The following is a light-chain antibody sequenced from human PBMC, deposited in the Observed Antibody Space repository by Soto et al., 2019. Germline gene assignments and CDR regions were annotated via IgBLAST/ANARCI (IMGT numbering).Light chain of an antibody. Sequence: DIQMTQSPSTLSASVGDRVNITCRASQSINSWLAWYQQKPGKAPKLLIYKASSLESGVPSRFSGSGSGTEFTLTISSLQPDDFATYYCQQYNSYLYTFGQGTKLEIK. CDR3: QQYNSYLYT. J-gene: IGKJ2*01. V-gene: IGKV1-5*03. CDR2: KAS. CDR1: QSINSW.